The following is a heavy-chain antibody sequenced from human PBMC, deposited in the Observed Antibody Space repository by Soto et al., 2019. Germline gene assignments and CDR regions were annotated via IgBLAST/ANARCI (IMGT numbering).Heavy chain of an antibody. J-gene: IGHJ4*02. CDR2: LSASGSRT. CDR3: AREYYYDSSGYYSPSGLDY. V-gene: IGHV3-23*01. CDR1: GFTSCNYA. Sequence: GGSLRLSCAASGFTSCNYAMSWVRQAPGKGLEWVSSLSASGSRTNYADSVKGRFTISRDNSKNTLYLQMNSLRAEDTAVYYCAREYYYDSSGYYSPSGLDYWGQGTLVTVSS. D-gene: IGHD3-22*01.